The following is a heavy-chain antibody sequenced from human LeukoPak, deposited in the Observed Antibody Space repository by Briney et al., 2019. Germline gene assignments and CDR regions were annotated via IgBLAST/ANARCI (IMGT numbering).Heavy chain of an antibody. Sequence: GESLKISCKASGYSFTSYWIGWVRQLPGKGLEWMGIIDPSDSETRYTPPFQGQVTISADKSLSTAYLQWNSLKASDTAMYYCARQTSIGRSVDYWGQGTLVTVSS. CDR2: IDPSDSET. D-gene: IGHD5-12*01. CDR3: ARQTSIGRSVDY. J-gene: IGHJ4*02. CDR1: GYSFTSYW. V-gene: IGHV5-51*01.